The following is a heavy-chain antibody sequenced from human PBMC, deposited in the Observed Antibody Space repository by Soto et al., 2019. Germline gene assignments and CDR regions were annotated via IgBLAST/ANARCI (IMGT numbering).Heavy chain of an antibody. CDR1: GFRFDDYV. Sequence: SLRLSCEGSGFRFDDYVMHWVRQAPGKGLEWVSGISSNSANIEYADSVKGRFTISRDNAKNSLYLQMNSPRVEDTAFYYGAKAYCEGDCCSGGGYFHNWGQGTLVTVSS. CDR3: AKAYCEGDCCSGGGYFHN. CDR2: ISSNSANI. J-gene: IGHJ1*01. D-gene: IGHD2-21*01. V-gene: IGHV3-9*01.